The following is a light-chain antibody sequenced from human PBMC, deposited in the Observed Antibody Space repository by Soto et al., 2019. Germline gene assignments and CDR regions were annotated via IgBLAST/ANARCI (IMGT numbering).Light chain of an antibody. CDR1: QSVGRN. CDR3: QEYSKCPLCT. Sequence: EIVVTQSPGILSVSPGDRATLSCRASQSVGRNLAWYQQKPGQAPTLLIYAASTRATGLPARFSGSGSGTDFTLTISSLQSEDFAVYYCQEYSKCPLCTFGPGTRVDIK. CDR2: AAS. V-gene: IGKV3-15*01. J-gene: IGKJ3*01.